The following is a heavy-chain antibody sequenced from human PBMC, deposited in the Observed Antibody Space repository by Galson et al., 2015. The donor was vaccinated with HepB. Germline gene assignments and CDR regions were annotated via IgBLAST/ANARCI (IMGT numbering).Heavy chain of an antibody. J-gene: IGHJ5*02. V-gene: IGHV1-46*01. CDR2: INPSGGST. Sequence: SVKVSCKASGYTFTSYYMHWVRQAPGQGLEWMGIINPSGGSTSYAQKFQGRVTMTRDTSTSTVYMELSSLTSEDTAVYYCARLRTLVAVRRYWFDPWGQGTLVTVSS. CDR3: ARLRTLVAVRRYWFDP. CDR1: GYTFTSYY. D-gene: IGHD6-6*01.